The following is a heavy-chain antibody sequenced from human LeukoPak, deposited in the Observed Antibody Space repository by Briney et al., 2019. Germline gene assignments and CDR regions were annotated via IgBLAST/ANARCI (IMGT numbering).Heavy chain of an antibody. D-gene: IGHD3-10*01. CDR1: GGTFSIYA. CDR2: IILILGIA. V-gene: IGHV1-69*04. J-gene: IGHJ4*02. Sequence: SVTVSYKASGGTFSIYAIIWVRQAPGQGLEWMGGIILILGIANYAQKFQGRVTITADKSTSTAYMELSSLRSEDTAVYYCASGITMVRGVTPVDYWGQGTLVTVSS. CDR3: ASGITMVRGVTPVDY.